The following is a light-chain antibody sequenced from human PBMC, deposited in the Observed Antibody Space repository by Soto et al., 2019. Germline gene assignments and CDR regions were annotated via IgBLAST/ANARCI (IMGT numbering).Light chain of an antibody. CDR3: QTWGTGMGI. CDR1: SGHSNYA. J-gene: IGLJ2*01. CDR2: LNSDGSH. Sequence: QPVLTQSPSASASLGASVKLTCTLSSGHSNYAIAWHQQQPEKGPRYLMKLNSDGSHSKGDGIPDRFSGSSSGAERYLIISSLQSEDEADYYCQTWGTGMGIFGGGTQLTVL. V-gene: IGLV4-69*01.